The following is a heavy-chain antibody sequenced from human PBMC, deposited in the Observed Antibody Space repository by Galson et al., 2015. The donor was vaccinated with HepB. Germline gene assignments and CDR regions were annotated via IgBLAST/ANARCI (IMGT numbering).Heavy chain of an antibody. CDR3: ARQTRGIYSFDY. J-gene: IGHJ4*02. V-gene: IGHV5-10-1*01. CDR2: IDPSDSYT. Sequence: QSGAEVKKPGESLRISCKGSGDSFTSYWISWVRQMPGKGLEWMGRIDPSDSYTNYSPSFQGHVTISADRSISTAYLQWSSLKDSDTAMYYCARQTRGIYSFDYWGQGTLVTVPS. CDR1: GDSFTSYW. D-gene: IGHD2-21*01.